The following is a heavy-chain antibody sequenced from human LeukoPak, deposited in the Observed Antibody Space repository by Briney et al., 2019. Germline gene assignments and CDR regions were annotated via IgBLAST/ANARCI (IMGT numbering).Heavy chain of an antibody. D-gene: IGHD5-12*01. Sequence: SETLSLTCTVSGYSIKSGYYWGWIWQPPGKGLEWIGSIYQSGNTYSNPSLKSRLTISVETSKNQFSLKLSSVTAADTAVYYCARGATILDVWGRGTTVTVSS. CDR3: ARGATILDV. CDR1: GYSIKSGYY. V-gene: IGHV4-38-2*02. J-gene: IGHJ6*04. CDR2: IYQSGNT.